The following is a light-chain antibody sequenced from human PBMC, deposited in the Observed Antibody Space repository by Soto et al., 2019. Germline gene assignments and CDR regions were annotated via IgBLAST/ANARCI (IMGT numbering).Light chain of an antibody. V-gene: IGKV3-20*01. CDR1: QTGSNSY. CDR2: GVS. J-gene: IGKJ1*01. CDR3: QEYKTWPWT. Sequence: IVLAQSPGTLSLSPGERATLSFRASQTGSNSYLAWYQQKSGQAHRLLIHGVSTRATGIPDRFRGSGSGTELIITISSLQSEDGEVYDGQEYKTWPWTFGQGTKVDIK.